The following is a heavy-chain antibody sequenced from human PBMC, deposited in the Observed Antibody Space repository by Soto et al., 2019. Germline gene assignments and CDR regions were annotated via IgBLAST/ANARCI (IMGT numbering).Heavy chain of an antibody. CDR2: IRSKAYSYAT. CDR3: SRSSKTGDDAFDV. J-gene: IGHJ3*01. Sequence: EVQLVESGGGLVQPGGSLILSCAASGFTFSGSAMHWVRQASGKGLEWVGRIRSKAYSYATTYAASVKGRFTLSKDDSRNTAYLQMNSLKSEDTAVYYCSRSSKTGDDAFDVWGQGRMVTVS. D-gene: IGHD7-27*01. V-gene: IGHV3-73*01. CDR1: GFTFSGSA.